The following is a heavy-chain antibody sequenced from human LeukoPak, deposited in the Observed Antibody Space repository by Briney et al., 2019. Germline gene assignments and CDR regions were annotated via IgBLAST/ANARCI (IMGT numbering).Heavy chain of an antibody. CDR1: GFTFGPYT. CDR3: ARDGALTYCTGISCYTLSAFDV. Sequence: QPGGSLRLSCAASGFTFGPYTMNWVRQAPGKGLEWVSYISSSSDTIYYADSVKGRFTISRDNAKNSLYLQMDSLRAEDTAVYYCARDGALTYCTGISCYTLSAFDVWGQGTMVTVSA. CDR2: ISSSSDTI. V-gene: IGHV3-48*04. J-gene: IGHJ3*01. D-gene: IGHD2-2*02.